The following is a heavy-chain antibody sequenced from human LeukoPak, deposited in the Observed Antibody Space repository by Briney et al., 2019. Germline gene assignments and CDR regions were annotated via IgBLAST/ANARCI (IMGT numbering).Heavy chain of an antibody. Sequence: GGSLRLSCAVSGFTSSSYAMSWVRQAPGKGLEWVSAISGSGGSTYYADSAKGRFTISRDNSKNTLYLQMNSLRAEDTAVYYCARGYSSSSWSLFDYWGQGTLVTVSS. D-gene: IGHD6-6*01. CDR3: ARGYSSSSWSLFDY. CDR2: ISGSGGST. V-gene: IGHV3-23*01. CDR1: GFTSSSYA. J-gene: IGHJ4*02.